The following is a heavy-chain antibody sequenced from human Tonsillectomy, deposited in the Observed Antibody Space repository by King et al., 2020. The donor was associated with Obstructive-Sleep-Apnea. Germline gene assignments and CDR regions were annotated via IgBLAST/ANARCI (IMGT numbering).Heavy chain of an antibody. Sequence: QLQESGPGRVKPSDTLSLTCTVSGGSISSYYWSWIRQPPGKGLEWIGYIFYSGSTNYNPSLKSRVTISVDTSKNQFSLKLSSVTAADTAVYYCARTLSIAAAGTGWYFDLWGRGTLVTVSS. J-gene: IGHJ2*01. V-gene: IGHV4-59*01. CDR3: ARTLSIAAAGTGWYFDL. CDR1: GGSISSYY. CDR2: IFYSGST. D-gene: IGHD6-13*01.